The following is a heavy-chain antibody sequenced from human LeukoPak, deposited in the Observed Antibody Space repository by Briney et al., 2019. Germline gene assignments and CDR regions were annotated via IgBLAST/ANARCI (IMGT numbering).Heavy chain of an antibody. D-gene: IGHD1-26*01. CDR1: GFTFSSYS. CDR3: ARDRQINSGSYVDY. CDR2: ISSSSSYI. V-gene: IGHV3-21*01. Sequence: GGSLRLSCAASGFTFSSYSMNWVRQAPGKGLEWVSSISSSSSYIYYADSVKGRFTISRDNAKNSLYLQMNSLRAEDTAVYYCARDRQINSGSYVDYWGQGTLVTVSS. J-gene: IGHJ4*02.